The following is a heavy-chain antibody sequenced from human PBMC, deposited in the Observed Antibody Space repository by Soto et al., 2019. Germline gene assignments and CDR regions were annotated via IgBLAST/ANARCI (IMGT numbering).Heavy chain of an antibody. V-gene: IGHV1-24*01. J-gene: IGHJ4*02. CDR1: GYTLTGLA. D-gene: IGHD3-22*01. CDR3: ATTKYYYDSSGYNYLFYFDY. CDR2: FDPEDGET. Sequence: ASVKVSCKVSGYTLTGLAMHWVRQAPGKGLEWMGGFDPEDGETIYAQKFQGRVTMTEDTSTDTAYMELSSLRSEDTAVYYCATTKYYYDSSGYNYLFYFDYWGQGTLVTVSS.